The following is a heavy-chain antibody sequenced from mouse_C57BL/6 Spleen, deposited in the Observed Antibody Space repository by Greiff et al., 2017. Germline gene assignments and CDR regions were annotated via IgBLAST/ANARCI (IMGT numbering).Heavy chain of an antibody. CDR3: ARGFYYGSSPAWFAY. D-gene: IGHD1-1*01. CDR1: GYSFTGYY. V-gene: IGHV1-42*01. CDR2: INPSTGGT. J-gene: IGHJ3*01. Sequence: EVQLQQSGPELVKPGASVKISCKASGYSFTGYYMNWVKQSPEKSLEWIGEINPSTGGTTYNQKFKAKATLTVDKSSSTAYMQLKSLTSEDSAVYYCARGFYYGSSPAWFAYWGQGTLVTVSA.